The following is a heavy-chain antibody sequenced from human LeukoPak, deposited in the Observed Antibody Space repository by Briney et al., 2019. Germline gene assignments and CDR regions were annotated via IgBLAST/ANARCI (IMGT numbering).Heavy chain of an antibody. V-gene: IGHV4-59*08. CDR2: IYYSGST. J-gene: IGHJ6*02. Sequence: PSETLSLTCTVSGGSRSSYYWSLIRQPAGKGLEWIGYIYYSGSTNYNPSLKSRVTISVDTSKNQFSLKLSSVTAADTAVYYCARRLDVWGQGTTVTVSS. CDR1: GGSRSSYY. CDR3: ARRLDV.